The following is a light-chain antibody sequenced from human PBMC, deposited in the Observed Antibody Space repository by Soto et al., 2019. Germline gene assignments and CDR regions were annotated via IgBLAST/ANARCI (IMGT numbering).Light chain of an antibody. CDR2: EVS. Sequence: QSALTQPPSASGSAGQSVTISCTGTSSDVGGYNYVSWYQQHPGKAPKLMIYEVSKRPSGVPDRFSGSKSGNTASLTVSGLQAEDEADYYCSSYAGSKGVFGGGTKLTVL. J-gene: IGLJ2*01. CDR3: SSYAGSKGV. V-gene: IGLV2-8*01. CDR1: SSDVGGYNY.